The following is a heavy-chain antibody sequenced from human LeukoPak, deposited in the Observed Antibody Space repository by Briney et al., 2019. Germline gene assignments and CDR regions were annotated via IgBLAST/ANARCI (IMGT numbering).Heavy chain of an antibody. CDR2: ISAYNGNT. Sequence: ASVKVSCKASGYTFTSYGISWVRQAPGHGLEWMGWISAYNGNTNYAQKLQGRVTMTTDASTSTAYMELRRLRSDDTAVYYCARDGLTYYDFWSGPGLWGQGTLVTVSS. CDR3: ARDGLTYYDFWSGPGL. J-gene: IGHJ4*02. CDR1: GYTFTSYG. V-gene: IGHV1-18*01. D-gene: IGHD3-3*01.